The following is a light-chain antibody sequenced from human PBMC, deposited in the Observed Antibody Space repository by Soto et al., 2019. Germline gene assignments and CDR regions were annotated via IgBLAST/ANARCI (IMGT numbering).Light chain of an antibody. Sequence: QSALTQPPSASGSPGQSVTISCTGTSSDVGGYNCVSWYQQHPGKAPKLIISEVSKRPSGVPDRFSGSKSGNTASLTVSGLQAEDEADYYCCSHAGSNNAFVFGTGTKLTVL. CDR1: SSDVGGYNC. V-gene: IGLV2-8*01. CDR2: EVS. CDR3: CSHAGSNNAFV. J-gene: IGLJ1*01.